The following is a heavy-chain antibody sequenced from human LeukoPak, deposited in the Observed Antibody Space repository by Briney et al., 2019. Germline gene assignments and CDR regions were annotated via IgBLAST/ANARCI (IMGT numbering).Heavy chain of an antibody. V-gene: IGHV3-74*01. J-gene: IGHJ4*02. CDR2: INVDGSVK. CDR3: AREPRGAYTYYFDY. CDR1: EFTFSNYW. D-gene: IGHD1-26*01. Sequence: GGSLRLSCAASEFTFSNYWMHWVRQVPGKGLVWVSRINVDGSVKSYADSVKGSFTISRDNAKNTLYLQMNSLRAEDTAVYYCAREPRGAYTYYFDYWGQGTLVTVSS.